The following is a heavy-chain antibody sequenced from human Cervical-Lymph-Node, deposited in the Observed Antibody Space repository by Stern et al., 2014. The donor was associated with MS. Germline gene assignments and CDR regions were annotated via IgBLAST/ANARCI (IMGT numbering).Heavy chain of an antibody. CDR2: VFPVFGTP. Sequence: VQLVESGAEVTKPGSSVKVSCKAWGGTFSKFPSSWVRQAPGQGLELMGGVFPVFGTPTYAQEFRGRVTITADVSTSTVYMELSSLRSDDTAVYYCALSSETSDRWYSLGYDLWGQGTLVTVSS. J-gene: IGHJ5*02. CDR3: ALSSETSDRWYSLGYDL. CDR1: GGTFSKFP. V-gene: IGHV1-69*01. D-gene: IGHD6-13*01.